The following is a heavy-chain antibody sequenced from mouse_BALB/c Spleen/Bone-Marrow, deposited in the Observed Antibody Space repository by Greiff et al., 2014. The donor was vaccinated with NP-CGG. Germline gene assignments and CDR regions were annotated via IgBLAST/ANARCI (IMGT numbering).Heavy chain of an antibody. J-gene: IGHJ2*01. Sequence: VHVKQSGPSLVKPSQTLSLTCSVTGDSITSGYWNWIRKFPGDKLEYMGYISYGGNTYYNPSLKSRISITRDTSKNQYYLQLNSVTTEDTATYYCATYDGYCFDYWGQGTTLTVSS. CDR1: GDSITSGY. D-gene: IGHD2-3*01. V-gene: IGHV3-8*02. CDR2: ISYGGNT. CDR3: ATYDGYCFDY.